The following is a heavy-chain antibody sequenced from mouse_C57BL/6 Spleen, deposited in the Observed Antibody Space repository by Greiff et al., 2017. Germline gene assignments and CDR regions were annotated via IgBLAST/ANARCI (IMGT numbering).Heavy chain of an antibody. CDR1: GYTFTSYW. Sequence: VQLQQSGAELVKPGASVKLSCKASGYTFTSYWMHWVKQRPGQGLEWIGMIHPNSGSTNYNEKFKSKATLTVDKSSSTAYMQLSSLTSEDSAVYYCARVYGSSFLAYWGQGTLVTVSA. CDR2: IHPNSGST. CDR3: ARVYGSSFLAY. D-gene: IGHD1-1*01. J-gene: IGHJ3*01. V-gene: IGHV1-64*01.